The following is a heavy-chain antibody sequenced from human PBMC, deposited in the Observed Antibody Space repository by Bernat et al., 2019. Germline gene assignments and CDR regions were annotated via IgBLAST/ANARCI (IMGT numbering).Heavy chain of an antibody. V-gene: IGHV3-21*01. CDR1: GFTFSSYS. Sequence: EVQLVESGGGLVKPGGSLRLSCAASGFTFSSYSMNWVRQAPGKGLEWVSSISSSSSYIYYADSVKGRFTISRDNAKNSLYLQMNSLRAEDTAVYYCARDQSRYFDWLLYPPVYYYYGMDVWGQGTTVTVSS. J-gene: IGHJ6*02. D-gene: IGHD3-9*01. CDR2: ISSSSSYI. CDR3: ARDQSRYFDWLLYPPVYYYYGMDV.